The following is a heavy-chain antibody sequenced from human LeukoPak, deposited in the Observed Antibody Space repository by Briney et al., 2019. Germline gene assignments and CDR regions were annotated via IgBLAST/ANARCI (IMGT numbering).Heavy chain of an antibody. CDR2: IYYSGST. J-gene: IGHJ4*02. Sequence: SETLSLTCTVSGGSISSYYWSWIRQPPGKGLEWIGYIYYSGSTNYNPSLKSRVTISVDTSKNQFSLKLSSVTAADTAVYYRARGHYDFWSGYPILDYWGQGTLVTVSS. D-gene: IGHD3-3*01. CDR3: ARGHYDFWSGYPILDY. V-gene: IGHV4-59*01. CDR1: GGSISSYY.